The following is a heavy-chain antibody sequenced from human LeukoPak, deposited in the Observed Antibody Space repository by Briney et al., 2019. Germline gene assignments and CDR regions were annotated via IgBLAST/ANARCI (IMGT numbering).Heavy chain of an antibody. J-gene: IGHJ4*02. D-gene: IGHD2-2*01. Sequence: GKSLRLSCAASGFIFSDFAMHWVRQAPGKGLEWLAVLSYHGYYKYEIDSVKGRFTVSRDNSKNTLYLQMNSLRAEDTAVYYCARSDCSSTSCSRGHDYWGQGTLVTVSS. V-gene: IGHV3-30-3*01. CDR1: GFIFSDFA. CDR2: LSYHGYYK. CDR3: ARSDCSSTSCSRGHDY.